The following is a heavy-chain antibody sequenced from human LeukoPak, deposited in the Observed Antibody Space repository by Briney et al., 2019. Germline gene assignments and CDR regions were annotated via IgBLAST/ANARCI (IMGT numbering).Heavy chain of an antibody. CDR1: GFTFSSYG. D-gene: IGHD6-13*01. V-gene: IGHV3-30*18. CDR3: AEDWTGSTLAAADPNWFDP. J-gene: IGHJ5*02. Sequence: GGSLRLSCAASGFTFSSYGMHWVRQAPGKGLEWVAVISYDGSNKYYADSVKGRFTISRDNSKNTLYLQMNSLRAEDTAVYYCAEDWTGSTLAAADPNWFDPWGQGTLVTVSS. CDR2: ISYDGSNK.